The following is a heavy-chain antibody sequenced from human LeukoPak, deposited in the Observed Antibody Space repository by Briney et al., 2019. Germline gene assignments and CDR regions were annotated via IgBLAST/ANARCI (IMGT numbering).Heavy chain of an antibody. Sequence: KPSQTLSLTCTVSGGSISSGVYYWSWIRQHPGKGLEWIGYIYYSGSTYYNPSLKSRVTISVDTSKNQFSLKLSSVTAADTAVYYCARVGWQSAFDIWGQGTMVTVSS. J-gene: IGHJ3*02. V-gene: IGHV4-31*03. D-gene: IGHD2-15*01. CDR3: ARVGWQSAFDI. CDR2: IYYSGST. CDR1: GGSISSGVYY.